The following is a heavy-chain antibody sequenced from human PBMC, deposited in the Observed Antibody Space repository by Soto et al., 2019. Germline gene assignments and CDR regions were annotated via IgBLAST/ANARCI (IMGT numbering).Heavy chain of an antibody. V-gene: IGHV3-9*01. Sequence: EVQLVESGGGLVQPGRSLRLSCAASGFIFDDYAMHWVQQAPGKGLEWVSGISWNSGSIGYADSVKGRFTISRDNATNSLCLQTNSLRAEDTALYYCAKGRIAAADNWFDPWGQGTLVTVSS. J-gene: IGHJ5*02. CDR1: GFIFDDYA. D-gene: IGHD6-13*01. CDR3: AKGRIAAADNWFDP. CDR2: ISWNSGSI.